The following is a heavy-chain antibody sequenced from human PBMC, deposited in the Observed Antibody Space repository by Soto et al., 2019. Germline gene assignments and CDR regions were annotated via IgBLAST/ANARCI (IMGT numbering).Heavy chain of an antibody. D-gene: IGHD1-26*01. Sequence: QVQLVQSGAEVKKPGSSVKVSCGASGGTFSSYPINWVRQAPGQGLEWMGGIIPFFGTSNYAQKFQGRVTIHAAESQSTADMELRTLRSEDAAVYYCTRVGHITTYDMAAWGQGTTDTVSS. CDR1: GGTFSSYP. CDR2: IIPFFGTS. V-gene: IGHV1-69*01. J-gene: IGHJ6*02. CDR3: TRVGHITTYDMAA.